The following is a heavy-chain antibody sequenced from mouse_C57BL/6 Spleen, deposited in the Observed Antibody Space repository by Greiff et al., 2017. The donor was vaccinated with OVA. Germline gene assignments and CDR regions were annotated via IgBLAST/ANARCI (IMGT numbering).Heavy chain of an antibody. V-gene: IGHV5-17*01. CDR2: ISSGSSTI. CDR3: ARNLDYYGLAY. J-gene: IGHJ3*01. Sequence: DVHLVESGGGLVKPGGSLKLSCAASGFTFSDYGMHWVRQAPEKGLEWVAYISSGSSTIYYADTVKGRFTISRDNAKNTLFLQMTSLRSEDTAMYYCARNLDYYGLAYWGQGTLVTVSA. CDR1: GFTFSDYG. D-gene: IGHD1-1*01.